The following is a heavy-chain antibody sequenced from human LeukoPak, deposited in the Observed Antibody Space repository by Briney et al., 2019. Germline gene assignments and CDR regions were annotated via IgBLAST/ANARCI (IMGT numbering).Heavy chain of an antibody. J-gene: IGHJ6*04. D-gene: IGHD3-10*01. CDR3: ARDMGETYGRDV. CDR1: GFTFSSYA. V-gene: IGHV3-30*04. Sequence: GGSLRLSCAASGFTFSSYAMHWVRQAPGKGLEGVAVISYDGSNKYYADSVKRRFTISRDNSKNTLYLQMNSLRAEDTAVYYCARDMGETYGRDVWGKGTTVTVSS. CDR2: ISYDGSNK.